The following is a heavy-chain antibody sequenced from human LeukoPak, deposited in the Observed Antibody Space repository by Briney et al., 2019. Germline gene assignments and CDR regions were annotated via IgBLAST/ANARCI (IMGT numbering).Heavy chain of an antibody. Sequence: GGSLRLSCAASGFTFSSYGMHWVRQAPGKGLEWVAVIWYDGSNKYYADSVKGRFTISRDNSKNTLCLQMNSLRAEDTAVYYCARDSRYCSGGSCYSVSDYWGQGTLVTVSS. J-gene: IGHJ4*02. CDR3: ARDSRYCSGGSCYSVSDY. V-gene: IGHV3-33*01. D-gene: IGHD2-15*01. CDR2: IWYDGSNK. CDR1: GFTFSSYG.